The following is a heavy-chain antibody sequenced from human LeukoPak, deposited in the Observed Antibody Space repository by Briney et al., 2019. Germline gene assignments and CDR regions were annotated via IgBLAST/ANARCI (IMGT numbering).Heavy chain of an antibody. J-gene: IGHJ4*02. CDR3: ARDSVGASEDY. V-gene: IGHV3-7*01. CDR1: GFTLSCYW. CDR2: IKQDGSET. Sequence: PGGSLRLSCAASGFTLSCYWMSWVRQAPGKGLEWVANIKQDGSETYYVDSVKGRFTISRDNAKNSLYLQMNSLRAEDTAVYYCARDSVGASEDYWGQGTLVTVSS. D-gene: IGHD1-26*01.